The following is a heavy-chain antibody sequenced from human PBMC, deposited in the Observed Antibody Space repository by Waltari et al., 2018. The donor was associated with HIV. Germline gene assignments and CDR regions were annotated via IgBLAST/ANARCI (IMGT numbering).Heavy chain of an antibody. CDR1: GGSFSGYY. D-gene: IGHD5-12*01. CDR2: INHSGST. CDR3: ARDLRRRADV. Sequence: QVQLQQWGAGLLKPSETLSLTCAVYGGSFSGYYWSWIRQPPGKGLEWVGEINHSGSTNYNPSLKSRVTISVDTSKNQFSLKLSSVTAADTAVYYCARDLRRRADVWGKGTTVTVSS. J-gene: IGHJ6*04. V-gene: IGHV4-34*01.